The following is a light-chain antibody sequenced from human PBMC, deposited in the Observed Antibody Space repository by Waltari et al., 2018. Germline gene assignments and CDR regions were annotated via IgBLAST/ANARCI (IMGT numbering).Light chain of an antibody. CDR2: DAS. J-gene: IGKJ2*01. Sequence: EIVLTRSPATLSLSPGERATLSCRASQSVSSDLAWYQQKPGQAPRLLIYDASDRATGIPARFSGSGSGTDFTLTISSLEAEDFAVYYCQQRSNWPYTFGQGTKLEIK. CDR1: QSVSSD. CDR3: QQRSNWPYT. V-gene: IGKV3-11*01.